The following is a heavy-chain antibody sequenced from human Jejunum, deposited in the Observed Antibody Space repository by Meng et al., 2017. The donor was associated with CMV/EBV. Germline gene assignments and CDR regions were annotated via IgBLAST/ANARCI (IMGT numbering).Heavy chain of an antibody. CDR2: IYPSDSDT. Sequence: KGSGSSFTGYFSGWVRHMPGKGLEWMGMIYPSDSDTRYRPSFQGQVTISADKSISTAFLQWSSLKASDTAIYYCARLARNNWNFDYWGQGTLVTVSS. CDR1: GSSFTGYF. D-gene: IGHD1-1*01. CDR3: ARLARNNWNFDY. J-gene: IGHJ4*02. V-gene: IGHV5-51*01.